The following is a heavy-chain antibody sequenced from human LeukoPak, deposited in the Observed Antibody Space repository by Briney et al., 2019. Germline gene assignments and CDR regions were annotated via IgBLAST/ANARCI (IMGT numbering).Heavy chain of an antibody. CDR3: ARVSDTALDYVNGMDV. V-gene: IGHV3-48*02. Sequence: PGGSLRLSCAASRFTFSRYSMNWVRQAPGKGLEWVSYTSSSGSTKYYAESVKGRFTISRDNAKNSLYLQMNSLSDEGRAVYYCARVSDTALDYVNGMDVWGQGTTVTVSS. D-gene: IGHD5-18*01. CDR1: RFTFSRYS. J-gene: IGHJ6*02. CDR2: TSSSGSTK.